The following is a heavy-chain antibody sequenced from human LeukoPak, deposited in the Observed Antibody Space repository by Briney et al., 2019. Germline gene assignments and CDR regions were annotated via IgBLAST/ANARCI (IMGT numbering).Heavy chain of an antibody. CDR3: ARGSMVNYFDSSGYYNY. V-gene: IGHV4-59*01. Sequence: PSETLSLTCTVSGGSISSYYWSWIRQPTGKGLEWIGYIYYSGSTNYNPSLKSRVTISVDTSKNQFSLKLSSVTAADTAVYYCARGSMVNYFDSSGYYNYWGQGALVTVSS. D-gene: IGHD3-22*01. J-gene: IGHJ4*02. CDR2: IYYSGST. CDR1: GGSISSYY.